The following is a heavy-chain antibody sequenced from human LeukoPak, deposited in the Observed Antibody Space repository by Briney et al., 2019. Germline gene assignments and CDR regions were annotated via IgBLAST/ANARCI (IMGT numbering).Heavy chain of an antibody. D-gene: IGHD4-23*01. V-gene: IGHV3-33*01. J-gene: IGHJ4*02. CDR2: IWYDGSNK. CDR3: ARAGDYGGNSGVY. Sequence: PGRSLRLPCAASGFTFSNYGMHWVRQAPGKGLEWVAVIWYDGSNKYYADSVKGRFTISRDNSKNTLYLQMNSLRAEDTAVYYCARAGDYGGNSGVYWGQGTLVTVSS. CDR1: GFTFSNYG.